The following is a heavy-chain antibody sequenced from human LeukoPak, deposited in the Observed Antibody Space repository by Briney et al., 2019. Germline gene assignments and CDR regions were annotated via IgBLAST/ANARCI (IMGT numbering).Heavy chain of an antibody. CDR1: GYTFSTFG. D-gene: IGHD3-16*01. J-gene: IGHJ4*02. CDR2: ISIYNGDT. Sequence: ASVKVSCKASGYTFSTFGITWVRQAPGQGLEWMGWISIYNGDTHFAQRLQGRASLTTDTSTNTAYMELRSLRSDDTAMYFCARAPREGAFDYWSQGTRVTVSS. CDR3: ARAPREGAFDY. V-gene: IGHV1-18*01.